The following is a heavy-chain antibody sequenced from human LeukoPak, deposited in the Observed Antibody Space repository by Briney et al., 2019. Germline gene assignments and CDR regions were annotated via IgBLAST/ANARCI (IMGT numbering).Heavy chain of an antibody. CDR2: IHNSGAT. V-gene: IGHV4-31*03. CDR1: GASISSIDYY. CDR3: AGKPNFLYYFDY. D-gene: IGHD2/OR15-2a*01. J-gene: IGHJ4*02. Sequence: SETLSLTCSVSGASISSIDYYWTWIRHHPGKGLEWIGYIHNSGATYYDPSLKSRVTMSVDTSNHQFSLNLNSVTAADTAVYYCAGKPNFLYYFDYWGQGSLVTVSS.